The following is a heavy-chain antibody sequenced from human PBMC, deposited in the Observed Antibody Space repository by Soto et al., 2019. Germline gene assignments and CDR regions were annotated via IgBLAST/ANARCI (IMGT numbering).Heavy chain of an antibody. CDR3: QSEDYWYGMDG. V-gene: IGHV4-59*01. CDR2: ISYSGST. Sequence: SETLSLTCTISGDSINNYFWNWIRQSPGKGLEWIGYISYSGSTSYNPSLQSRVTISSDTSKNQFSLELSSVTAEDTAVYYCQSEDYWYGMDGWGQGTTVTVSS. CDR1: GDSINNYF. D-gene: IGHD2-15*01. J-gene: IGHJ6*02.